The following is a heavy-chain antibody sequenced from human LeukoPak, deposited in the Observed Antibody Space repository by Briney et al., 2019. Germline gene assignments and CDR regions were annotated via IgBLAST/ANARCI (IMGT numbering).Heavy chain of an antibody. D-gene: IGHD6-13*01. CDR3: ARKEAIAAANDAFDI. V-gene: IGHV1-46*01. CDR1: GYTFTSYY. Sequence: ASVKVSCKASGYTFTSYYMHWVRRAPGQGLEWMGIINPSGGSTSYAQKFQGRVTMTRDTSTSTVYMELSSLRSEDTAVYYCARKEAIAAANDAFDIWGQGTMVTVSS. CDR2: INPSGGST. J-gene: IGHJ3*02.